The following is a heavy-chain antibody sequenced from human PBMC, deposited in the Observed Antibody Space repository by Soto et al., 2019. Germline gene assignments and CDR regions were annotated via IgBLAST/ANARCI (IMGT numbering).Heavy chain of an antibody. CDR1: GYTFTSYG. D-gene: IGHD2-15*01. V-gene: IGHV1-18*01. J-gene: IGHJ5*02. CDR2: ISAYNGNT. Sequence: QVQLVQSGAEVKKPGASVKVSCKASGYTFTSYGISWVRQAPGQGLEWMGWISAYNGNTNYAQKLQGRVTMTTDTYTSTAYMELRSLRSDDTAVYYCARAVYCSGGSCYSGHWFDPWGQGTLVTVSS. CDR3: ARAVYCSGGSCYSGHWFDP.